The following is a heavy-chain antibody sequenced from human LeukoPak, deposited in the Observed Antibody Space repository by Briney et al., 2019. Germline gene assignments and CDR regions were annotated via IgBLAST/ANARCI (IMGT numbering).Heavy chain of an antibody. Sequence: PGRSLRLSCAASGFTFDDYAMHWVRQAPGKGLEWVSGISWKSGSIGYADSVKGRFTISRDNAKNSLYLQMNSLRAEDTALYYCAKDIVRSSSVYYFDYWGQGTLVTVSS. V-gene: IGHV3-9*01. D-gene: IGHD6-6*01. CDR1: GFTFDDYA. J-gene: IGHJ4*02. CDR2: ISWKSGSI. CDR3: AKDIVRSSSVYYFDY.